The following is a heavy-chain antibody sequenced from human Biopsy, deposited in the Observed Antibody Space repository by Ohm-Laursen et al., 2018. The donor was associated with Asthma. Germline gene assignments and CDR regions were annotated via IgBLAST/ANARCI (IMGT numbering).Heavy chain of an antibody. D-gene: IGHD5-12*01. Sequence: ASVKVSCKASGYTVTRYAINWVRQAPGQGLEWMGWINTNTGNPTYAQGFTGRFVFSLDTSVNTAHLQISSLKAEDTAVYYCARGYSGTDRIVYYYSGLEVWGQGTTVTVSS. J-gene: IGHJ6*02. CDR3: ARGYSGTDRIVYYYSGLEV. CDR1: GYTVTRYA. V-gene: IGHV7-4-1*02. CDR2: INTNTGNP.